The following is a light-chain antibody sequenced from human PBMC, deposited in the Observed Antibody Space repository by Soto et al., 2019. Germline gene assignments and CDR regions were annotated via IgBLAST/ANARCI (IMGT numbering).Light chain of an antibody. Sequence: QSVLTQPASVSGSPGQSITISCTGTSSDVGGYNYVSWYQQHPGKAPKLMIYDVSNRPSGVSNRFSGSKSGNTASLTISGLQAEDEADYYCSSYTRSSTLKDVFGTGYMVTVL. CDR3: SSYTRSSTLKDV. V-gene: IGLV2-14*01. CDR1: SSDVGGYNY. CDR2: DVS. J-gene: IGLJ1*01.